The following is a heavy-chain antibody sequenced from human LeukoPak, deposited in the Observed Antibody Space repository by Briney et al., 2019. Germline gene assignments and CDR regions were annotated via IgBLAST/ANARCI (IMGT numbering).Heavy chain of an antibody. CDR2: IYYSGST. CDR1: GGSISSYY. V-gene: IGHV4-59*01. Sequence: SETLSLTCTVSGGSISSYYWSWIRQPPGEGLEWIGYIYYSGSTNYNPSLKSRVTISVDTSKNQFSLKLSSVTAADTAVYYCAREEGMGYCSSTSCWNSFDPWGQGTLVTVSS. J-gene: IGHJ5*02. D-gene: IGHD2-2*01. CDR3: AREEGMGYCSSTSCWNSFDP.